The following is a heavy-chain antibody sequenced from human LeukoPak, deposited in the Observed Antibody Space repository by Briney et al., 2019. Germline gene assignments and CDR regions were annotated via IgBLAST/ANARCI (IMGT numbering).Heavy chain of an antibody. CDR3: ARDGLAYCGGDCYSNY. D-gene: IGHD2-21*02. J-gene: IGHJ4*02. Sequence: GALRLSCAASGFTFSNYGIHWVRQAPGKGLEWVAVIWYDGSNKYYADSVKGRFTISRDNSKNTLYLQMNSLRAEDTAVYYCARDGLAYCGGDCYSNYWGQGTLVTVSS. V-gene: IGHV3-33*01. CDR1: GFTFSNYG. CDR2: IWYDGSNK.